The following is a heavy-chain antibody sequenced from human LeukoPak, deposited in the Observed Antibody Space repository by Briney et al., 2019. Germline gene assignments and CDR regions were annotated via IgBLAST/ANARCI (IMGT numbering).Heavy chain of an antibody. CDR3: ARVGRGDHRRGSYSFDY. J-gene: IGHJ4*02. CDR1: GDSISSYY. CDR2: ISNSGST. Sequence: SETLSLTCIVSGDSISSYYWSWIRQPPGKGLEWIGYISNSGSTNYNPSLKSRVTISVDTSKNQFSLKLTSVTAADTAVYYCARVGRGDHRRGSYSFDYWGQGTLVTVSS. D-gene: IGHD3-16*01. V-gene: IGHV4-59*01.